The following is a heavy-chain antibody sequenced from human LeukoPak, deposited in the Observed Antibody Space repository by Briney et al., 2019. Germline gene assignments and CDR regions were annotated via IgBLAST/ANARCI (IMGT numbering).Heavy chain of an antibody. D-gene: IGHD3-3*01. Sequence: LETLSLTCTVSGGSISSSSYYWGWIRQPPGKGLEWIGSIYYSGSTYYNPSLKSRVTISVDTSKNQFSLKLSSVTAADTAVYYCARVSGYYSDYYMDVWGKGTTVTVSS. CDR1: GGSISSSSYY. J-gene: IGHJ6*03. CDR2: IYYSGST. V-gene: IGHV4-39*07. CDR3: ARVSGYYSDYYMDV.